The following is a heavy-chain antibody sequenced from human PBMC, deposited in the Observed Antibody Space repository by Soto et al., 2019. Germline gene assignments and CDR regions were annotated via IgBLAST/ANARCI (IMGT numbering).Heavy chain of an antibody. CDR1: GYTFTGYY. J-gene: IGHJ6*02. Sequence: GASVKVSCKASGYTFTGYYMHWVRQAPGQGLEWMGWINPNSGGTNYAQKFQGWVTMTRDTSISTAYMELSRLRSDDTAVYYCASSTLQLEPTLPYYYGMDVWGQGTTVTVSS. CDR3: ASSTLQLEPTLPYYYGMDV. CDR2: INPNSGGT. D-gene: IGHD1-1*01. V-gene: IGHV1-2*04.